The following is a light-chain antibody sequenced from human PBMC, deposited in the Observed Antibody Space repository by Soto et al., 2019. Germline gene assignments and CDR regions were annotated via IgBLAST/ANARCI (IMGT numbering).Light chain of an antibody. J-gene: IGLJ2*01. Sequence: QSVLTQPPSLSAAPGQKVTISCSGSSSNIGNNYVSWYQQLPGTAPKLLIYDNNKRPSGIPDRFSGSKSGTSATLGITGLQTGDEADYYCGTWDSSLKTYVLFGGGTKLTVL. CDR2: DNN. CDR3: GTWDSSLKTYVL. V-gene: IGLV1-51*01. CDR1: SSNIGNNY.